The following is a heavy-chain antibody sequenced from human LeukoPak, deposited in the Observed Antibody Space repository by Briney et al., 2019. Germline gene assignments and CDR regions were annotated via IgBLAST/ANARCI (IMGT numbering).Heavy chain of an antibody. J-gene: IGHJ4*02. CDR1: GYTFTGYY. V-gene: IGHV1-2*02. Sequence: GASVKVSCKASGYTFTGYYMHWVRQAPGQGLEWMGWINPNSGGTNYAQKFQGRVTMTRDTSISTAYMELSSLRSEDTAVYYCARGRRNKGYCSGGSCYSLDYWGQGTLVTVSS. CDR3: ARGRRNKGYCSGGSCYSLDY. D-gene: IGHD2-15*01. CDR2: INPNSGGT.